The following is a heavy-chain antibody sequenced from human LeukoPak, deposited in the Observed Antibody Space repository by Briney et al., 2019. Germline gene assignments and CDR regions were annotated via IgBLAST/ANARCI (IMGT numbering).Heavy chain of an antibody. CDR3: AREGYCSSTSCFDY. V-gene: IGHV4-4*07. Sequence: SETLSLTCTVSGGSISSYYWSWIRRPARKGLEWIGRIYTSGSTNYNPSLKSRVTMSVDTSKNQFSLKLSSVTAADTAVYYCAREGYCSSTSCFDYWGQGTLVTVSS. D-gene: IGHD2-2*01. CDR1: GGSISSYY. J-gene: IGHJ4*02. CDR2: IYTSGST.